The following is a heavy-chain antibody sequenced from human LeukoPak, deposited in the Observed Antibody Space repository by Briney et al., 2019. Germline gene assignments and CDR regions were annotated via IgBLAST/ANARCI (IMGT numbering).Heavy chain of an antibody. CDR3: AKDNDILTGPPGSFDY. CDR1: GFTFDDYA. J-gene: IGHJ4*02. Sequence: GGSLTLSCAASGFTFDDYAMHWVRQAPGKGLEWVSGISWNSGSIGYADSVKGRFTISRDNAKNSLYLQMNSLRAEDTALYYCAKDNDILTGPPGSFDYWGQGTLVTVSS. D-gene: IGHD3-9*01. V-gene: IGHV3-9*01. CDR2: ISWNSGSI.